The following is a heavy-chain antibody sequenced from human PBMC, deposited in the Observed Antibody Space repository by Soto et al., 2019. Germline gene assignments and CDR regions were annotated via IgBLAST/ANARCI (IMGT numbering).Heavy chain of an antibody. V-gene: IGHV1-69*13. Sequence: SSVKVSCKASGGTFSSYAISWVRQAPGQGLEWMGGIIPIFGTANYAQKFQGRVTITADESTSTAYMELSSLRSEDTAVYYCARGDSYGYNSQSLYYHHYGMDVWGQGTTVPVS. CDR3: ARGDSYGYNSQSLYYHHYGMDV. J-gene: IGHJ6*02. CDR2: IIPIFGTA. D-gene: IGHD5-18*01. CDR1: GGTFSSYA.